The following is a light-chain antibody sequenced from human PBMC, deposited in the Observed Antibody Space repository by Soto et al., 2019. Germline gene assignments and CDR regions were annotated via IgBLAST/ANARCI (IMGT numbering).Light chain of an antibody. CDR2: DAS. V-gene: IGKV1-6*01. CDR3: QQYSSFPIT. CDR1: QDIRSA. J-gene: IGKJ5*01. Sequence: ILLTQYPYSLSASLGDRLTITCLASQDIRSALGWYQQKPGKVPKLLIYDASTLQSGVPSRFSGSRSGTDFTLTISSLQPEDFATYYCQQYSSFPITFGQGTLLEIK.